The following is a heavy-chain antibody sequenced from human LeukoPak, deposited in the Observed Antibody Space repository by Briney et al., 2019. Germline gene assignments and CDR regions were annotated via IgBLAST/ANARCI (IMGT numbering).Heavy chain of an antibody. Sequence: GGSLRLSCAASGFTFSSYWMSWVRKAPGQGQERVANIKQDGSEKYYVDSVKGRFTISRDNAKNSLYLQMNSLRAEDTAVYYCARVNYYDSSGFPSYYFDYRGQGTLVTVSS. CDR2: IKQDGSEK. D-gene: IGHD3-22*01. V-gene: IGHV3-7*01. J-gene: IGHJ4*02. CDR3: ARVNYYDSSGFPSYYFDY. CDR1: GFTFSSYW.